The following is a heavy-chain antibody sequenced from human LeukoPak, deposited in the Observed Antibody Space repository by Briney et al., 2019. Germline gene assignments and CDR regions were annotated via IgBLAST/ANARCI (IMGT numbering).Heavy chain of an antibody. V-gene: IGHV4-4*07. D-gene: IGHD3-9*01. J-gene: IGHJ5*02. Sequence: SETLSLNCTVSGGSISSYYWSWIRQPAGKGLEWIGRIYTSGSTNYNPSLKSRVTISVDTSKNQFSLTLSSVTAADTAVYYCARAGYDILTAADWFDPWGQGTLVTVSS. CDR2: IYTSGST. CDR1: GGSISSYY. CDR3: ARAGYDILTAADWFDP.